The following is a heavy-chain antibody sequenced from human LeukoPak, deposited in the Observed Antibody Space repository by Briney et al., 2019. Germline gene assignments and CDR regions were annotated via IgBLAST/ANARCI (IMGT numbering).Heavy chain of an antibody. CDR2: IYYSGST. Sequence: SETLSLTCTVSGGSISSYYWSWIRQPPGKGLEWIGYIYYSGSTNYNPSLKSRVTISVDTSKNQFSLKLSSVTAADTAVYYCARLTYSYGYYYYMDVWGKGTTVTISS. J-gene: IGHJ6*03. CDR3: ARLTYSYGYYYYMDV. CDR1: GGSISSYY. V-gene: IGHV4-59*01. D-gene: IGHD5-18*01.